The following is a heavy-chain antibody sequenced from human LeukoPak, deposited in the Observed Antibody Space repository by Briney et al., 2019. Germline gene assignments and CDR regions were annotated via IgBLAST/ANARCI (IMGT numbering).Heavy chain of an antibody. CDR3: AKETLVRGVIITFPYFDY. J-gene: IGHJ4*02. V-gene: IGHV3-7*04. CDR2: IKEDGSEK. D-gene: IGHD3-10*01. CDR1: GFTFSRYW. Sequence: PGGSLRLSCAASGFTFSRYWMNWVRQAPGKGLEWVANIKEDGSEKDYVDSVKGRFAISRDNAKNSLYLQMNSLRAEDTAVYYCAKETLVRGVIITFPYFDYWGQGTLVTVSS.